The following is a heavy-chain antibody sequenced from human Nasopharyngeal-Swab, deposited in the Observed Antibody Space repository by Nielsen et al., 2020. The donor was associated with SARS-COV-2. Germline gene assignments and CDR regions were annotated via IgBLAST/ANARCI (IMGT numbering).Heavy chain of an antibody. J-gene: IGHJ4*02. CDR1: GNTFTGYY. CDR2: INPNSGGT. V-gene: IGHV1-2*06. Sequence: ASLKVSCKASGNTFTGYYMHWVRQAPGQGLEWMGRINPNSGGTNYAQKFQGRVTMTRDTSISTAYMELSRLRSDDTAVYYCARDMLRNTVTPFDYWGQGTLVTVSS. CDR3: ARDMLRNTVTPFDY. D-gene: IGHD4-17*01.